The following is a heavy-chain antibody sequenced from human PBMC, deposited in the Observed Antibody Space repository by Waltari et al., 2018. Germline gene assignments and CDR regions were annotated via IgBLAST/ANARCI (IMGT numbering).Heavy chain of an antibody. CDR2: VKPNKGKT. V-gene: IGHV1-8*01. J-gene: IGHJ5*02. CDR3: AGGGGYCSGCSCYSLWFDP. D-gene: IGHD2-15*01. CDR1: GYTFTSYD. Sequence: QVQLVQSGAEVKKPGASVKVSCKASGYTFTSYDINWVRQATGQGLEWMGWVKPNKGKTGYATKFQGRVTMTRNTSKSTAYMELSSLRSEDTAVYYFAGGGGYCSGCSCYSLWFDPWGQGTLVTVSS.